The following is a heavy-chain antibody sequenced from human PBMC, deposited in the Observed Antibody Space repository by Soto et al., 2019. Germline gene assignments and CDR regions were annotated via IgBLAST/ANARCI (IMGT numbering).Heavy chain of an antibody. CDR3: ARASMVRGVMGWFDP. V-gene: IGHV4-30-2*01. D-gene: IGHD3-10*01. J-gene: IGHJ5*02. CDR1: GGSISSGGYS. CDR2: IYHSGST. Sequence: SETLSLTCAVSGGSISSGGYSWSWIRQPPGKGLEWIGYIYHSGSTYYNPSLKSRVTISVDRSKNQFSLKLSSVTAADTAVYYCARASMVRGVMGWFDPWGQGTLVTVSS.